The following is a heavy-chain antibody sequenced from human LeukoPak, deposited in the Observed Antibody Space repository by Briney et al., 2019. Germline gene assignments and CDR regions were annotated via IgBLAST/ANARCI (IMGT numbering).Heavy chain of an antibody. CDR1: GYTFTGYY. CDR2: INPNSGGT. CDR3: ARRRSEEFDFDC. J-gene: IGHJ4*02. Sequence: ASVKVSCKASGYTFTGYYMHWVRQAPGQGLEWMGWINPNSGGTNYAQNFQGRVTMTTDTSTSTAYMELRSLRSDDTAVYYCARRRSEEFDFDCWGQGTLVTVSS. V-gene: IGHV1-2*02. D-gene: IGHD6-19*01.